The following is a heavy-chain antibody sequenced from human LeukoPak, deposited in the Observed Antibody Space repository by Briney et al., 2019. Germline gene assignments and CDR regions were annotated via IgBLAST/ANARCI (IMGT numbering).Heavy chain of an antibody. CDR3: ARSFNEKYYFES. CDR1: GDSISRGRYY. D-gene: IGHD2-8*01. Sequence: TLSLTCTVSGDSISRGRYYWSWVRQPAGKELEWIGRIYASGKTDYNPYTPSLKSRVAMSLDTSKNQVSLYLTSVTAADTAMYFCARSFNEKYYFESWGQGTLVTVSS. J-gene: IGHJ4*02. CDR2: IYASGKT. V-gene: IGHV4-61*02.